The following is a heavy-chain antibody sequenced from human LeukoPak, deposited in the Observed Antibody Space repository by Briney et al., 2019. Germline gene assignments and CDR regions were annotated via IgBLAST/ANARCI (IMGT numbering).Heavy chain of an antibody. V-gene: IGHV4-30-2*01. J-gene: IGHJ5*02. CDR3: ARAVGYYYDSSGYLDP. CDR2: IYHSGST. Sequence: SETLSLTCAVSGGSIGSGGYSWSWIRQPPGKGLEWIGYIYHSGSTYYNPSLKSRVTISVDRSKNQFSLKLSSVTAADTAVYYCARAVGYYYDSSGYLDPWGQGTLVTVSS. D-gene: IGHD3-22*01. CDR1: GGSIGSGGYS.